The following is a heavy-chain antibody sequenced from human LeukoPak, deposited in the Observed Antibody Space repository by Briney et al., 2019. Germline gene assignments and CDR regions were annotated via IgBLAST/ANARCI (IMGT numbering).Heavy chain of an antibody. V-gene: IGHV1-8*01. CDR1: GYTFTSYD. J-gene: IGHJ3*02. CDR2: MNPNSGNT. D-gene: IGHD6-6*01. Sequence: ASVKVSCKASGYTFTSYDINWVRQATGQGLEWMGWMNPNSGNTGYAQKFQGRVTITTDESTSTAYMELSSLRSEDTAVYYCARDSSIAARPGAFDIWGQGTMVTVSS. CDR3: ARDSSIAARPGAFDI.